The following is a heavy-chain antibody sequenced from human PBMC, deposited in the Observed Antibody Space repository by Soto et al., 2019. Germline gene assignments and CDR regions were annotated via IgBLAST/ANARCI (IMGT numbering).Heavy chain of an antibody. V-gene: IGHV3-30*18. CDR2: ISYDGRNT. Sequence: PGGALRLSCTASGFTFDTYGMYWVRQAPGKGLEWVAVISYDGRNTDYADSVKGRFTISRSNSESALSLQMNSLRSEDTATYYCAKPRSIYFIFYAMDIWGQETTVIVS. D-gene: IGHD3-3*02. CDR3: AKPRSIYFIFYAMDI. J-gene: IGHJ6*02. CDR1: GFTFDTYG.